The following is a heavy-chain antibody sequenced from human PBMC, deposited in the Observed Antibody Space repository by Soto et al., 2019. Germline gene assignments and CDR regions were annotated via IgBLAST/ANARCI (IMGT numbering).Heavy chain of an antibody. D-gene: IGHD4-17*01. CDR1: GFTFSSYT. CDR3: ARAPAPDYGGVGDY. Sequence: GGSLRLSCAAAGFTFSSYTIHWVRQAPGKGLEWVAVISHDGSHKYYADFVKGRFTISRDNSKNTVYLQTNSLRAEDTAVYYCARAPAPDYGGVGDYWGQGTLVTVSS. J-gene: IGHJ4*02. CDR2: ISHDGSHK. V-gene: IGHV3-30-3*01.